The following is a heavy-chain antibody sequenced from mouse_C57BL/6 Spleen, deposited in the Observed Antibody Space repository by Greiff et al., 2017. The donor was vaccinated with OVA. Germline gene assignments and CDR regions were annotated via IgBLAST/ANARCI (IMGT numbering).Heavy chain of an antibody. CDR2: IHPSDSDT. V-gene: IGHV1-74*01. CDR1: GYTFTSYW. Sequence: VQLQQPGAELVKPGASVKVSCKASGYTFTSYWMHWVKQRPGQGLEWIGRIHPSDSDTNYNQKFKGKATLTVDKSSSTAYMQLSSLTSADSAVYYCARGLYDGYYWYFDVWGTGTTVTVSS. J-gene: IGHJ1*03. CDR3: ARGLYDGYYWYFDV. D-gene: IGHD2-3*01.